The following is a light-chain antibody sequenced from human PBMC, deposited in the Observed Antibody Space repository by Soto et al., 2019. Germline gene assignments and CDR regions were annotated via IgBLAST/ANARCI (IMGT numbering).Light chain of an antibody. J-gene: IGKJ3*01. CDR2: GAS. CDR3: QQYGSSPRT. V-gene: IGKV3-20*01. CDR1: QRVSSNY. Sequence: EIVLTQSPGTLSLSPGERATLSCRASQRVSSNYLAWYQQKPGQAPRLLIYGASSRIDGIPDRFSGSGSETDFTLTISRLESEDFAVYYCQQYGSSPRTFGPGTKVDIK.